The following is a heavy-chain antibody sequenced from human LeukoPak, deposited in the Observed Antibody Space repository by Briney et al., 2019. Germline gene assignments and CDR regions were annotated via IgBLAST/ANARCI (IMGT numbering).Heavy chain of an antibody. D-gene: IGHD3-22*01. Sequence: GGSLRLSCAASGFTFSDYYMSWIRQAPGKGLEWVSYISPHGITIYYADSVKGRFTISRDNAKNSLYLQMNSLRAEDTAVYYCGRVGDGSGYYWDSWGQGALATVSS. CDR2: ISPHGITI. CDR1: GFTFSDYY. V-gene: IGHV3-11*01. J-gene: IGHJ4*02. CDR3: GRVGDGSGYYWDS.